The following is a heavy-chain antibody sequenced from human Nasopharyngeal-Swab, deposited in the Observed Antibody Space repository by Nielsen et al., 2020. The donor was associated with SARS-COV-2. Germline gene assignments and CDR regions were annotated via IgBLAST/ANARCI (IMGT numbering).Heavy chain of an antibody. CDR2: ISRYNSKA. V-gene: IGHV1-18*01. CDR3: ARDCSTSSCHLV. Sequence: ASVKVSCKTSGTYVIPWVRQAPGQGLEWEGRISRYNSKANYAQNIQGRVNMTTDTYTSTAYMELSSLRSDDTAVYYCARDCSTSSCHLVWGQGTLVTVSS. CDR1: GTYV. D-gene: IGHD2-2*01. J-gene: IGHJ4*02.